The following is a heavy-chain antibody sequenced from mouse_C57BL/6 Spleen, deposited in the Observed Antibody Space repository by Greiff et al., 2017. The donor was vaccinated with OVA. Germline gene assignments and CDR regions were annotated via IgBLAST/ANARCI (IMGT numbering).Heavy chain of an antibody. CDR1: GYTFTSYL. CDR2: IYPANSET. J-gene: IGHJ4*01. V-gene: IGHV1-52*01. CDR3: ACGNDDSIDY. Sequence: QVQLQQPGAELVSPGASVKLSCKASGYTFTSYLMTWVKQRPIQGLEWIGNIYPANSETHYNQKFKDKATLTVDRSSSTAYMQLNSLTSEDSAVYYCACGNDDSIDYWGQGTSLTVSS. D-gene: IGHD2-12*01.